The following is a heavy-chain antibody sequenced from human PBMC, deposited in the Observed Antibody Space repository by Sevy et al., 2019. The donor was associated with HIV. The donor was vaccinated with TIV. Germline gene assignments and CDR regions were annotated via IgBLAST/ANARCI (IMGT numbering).Heavy chain of an antibody. Sequence: GGSLRLSCAASGFTFNTHAMSWVRQAPGKGLEWVSVISATGSSTYYADSVKGRFTISRDNSKNTLYLQMNSLTADDTAVYYCAKALNPALESMIEVIFRTLKGFDVWGQGTMVTVSS. CDR1: GFTFNTHA. V-gene: IGHV3-23*01. D-gene: IGHD3-22*01. J-gene: IGHJ3*01. CDR3: AKALNPALESMIEVIFRTLKGFDV. CDR2: ISATGSST.